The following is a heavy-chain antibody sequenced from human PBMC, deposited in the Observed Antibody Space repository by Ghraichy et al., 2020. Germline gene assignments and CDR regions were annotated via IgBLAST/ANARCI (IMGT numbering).Heavy chain of an antibody. CDR2: IWYDGSKE. J-gene: IGHJ3*01. Sequence: GESLRLSCAASGFIFSSYGMHWVRQAPGKGLEWVALIWYDGSKEYYADSVKGRFTISRDDSKSTLFLRLNSLRGEDTALYYCAKPIAATGTFAFDLWGQGTMVTVAS. CDR3: AKPIAATGTFAFDL. V-gene: IGHV3-30*02. CDR1: GFIFSSYG. D-gene: IGHD6-13*01.